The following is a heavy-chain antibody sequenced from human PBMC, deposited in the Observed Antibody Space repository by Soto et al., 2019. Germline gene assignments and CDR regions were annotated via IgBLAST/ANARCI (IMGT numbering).Heavy chain of an antibody. D-gene: IGHD3-10*01. Sequence: QITLKESGPTLVKPTQTLTLTCTFSGLSLSTSAVGVGWIRQPPGKALEWLALIYWDDDKRYSPSLKSRLTITKDTSKNQVVLTMTNMDPVDTATYYCAHRGHTLLWFEYYFDYWGQGTLVTVSS. J-gene: IGHJ4*02. CDR3: AHRGHTLLWFEYYFDY. CDR2: IYWDDDK. V-gene: IGHV2-5*02. CDR1: GLSLSTSAVG.